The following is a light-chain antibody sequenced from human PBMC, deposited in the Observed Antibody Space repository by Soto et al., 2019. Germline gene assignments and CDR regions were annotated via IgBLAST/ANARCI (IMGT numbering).Light chain of an antibody. V-gene: IGKV3-20*01. Sequence: EIVLPQSPGTLSLSPGERATLSCRASQSVSSSYLAWYHQRPSQAPRGLIYSASSRATGIQDRFSGSGSGTDFTLTISELEPEDCAVYYYEPYGSSPYTFGKGTKLEIK. CDR2: SAS. CDR3: EPYGSSPYT. CDR1: QSVSSSY. J-gene: IGKJ2*01.